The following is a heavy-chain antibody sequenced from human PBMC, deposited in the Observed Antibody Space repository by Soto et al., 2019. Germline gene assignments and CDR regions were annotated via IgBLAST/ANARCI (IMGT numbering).Heavy chain of an antibody. Sequence: LSLTCSVSGGSIISGAYYWNLIRQHPRKGLEWIGYIYYSGATYYNPYLGSRVSISADTSKNQFSLKLNSVTVADTAVYYCARNPSHLCASTSCHAFDIWGQGTMVTVSS. V-gene: IGHV4-31*03. J-gene: IGHJ3*02. CDR3: ARNPSHLCASTSCHAFDI. CDR1: GGSIISGAYY. D-gene: IGHD2-2*01. CDR2: IYYSGAT.